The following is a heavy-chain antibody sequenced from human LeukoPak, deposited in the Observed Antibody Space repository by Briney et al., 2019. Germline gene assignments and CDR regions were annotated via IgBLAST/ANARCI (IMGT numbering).Heavy chain of an antibody. CDR2: IYTSGST. J-gene: IGHJ3*02. V-gene: IGHV4-4*07. D-gene: IGHD6-6*01. CDR1: GGSISSYY. Sequence: SETLSLTCTVSGGSISSYYWSWIRQPAGKGLEWIGRIYTSGSTSYNPSLKSRVTMSVDTSKNQFSLKLSSVTAADTAVYYCAREYGYSSSPDAFDIWGQGTMVTVSS. CDR3: AREYGYSSSPDAFDI.